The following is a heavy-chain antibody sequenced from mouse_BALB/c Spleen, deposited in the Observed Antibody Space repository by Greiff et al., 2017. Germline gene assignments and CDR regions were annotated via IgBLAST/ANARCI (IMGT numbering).Heavy chain of an antibody. CDR3: ARCDGNHYYAMDY. J-gene: IGHJ4*01. Sequence: EVQLQQSGPGLVKPSQSLSLTCTVTGYSITSDYAWNWIRQFPGNKLEWMGYISYSGSTSYNPSLKSRISITRDTSKNQFFLQLNSVTTEDTATYYCARCDGNHYYAMDYWGQGTSVTVSS. V-gene: IGHV3-2*02. CDR1: GYSITSDYA. CDR2: ISYSGST. D-gene: IGHD2-1*01.